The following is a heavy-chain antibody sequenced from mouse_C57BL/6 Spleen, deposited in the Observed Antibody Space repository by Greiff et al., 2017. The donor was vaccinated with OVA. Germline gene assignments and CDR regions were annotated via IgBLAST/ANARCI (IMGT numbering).Heavy chain of an antibody. CDR1: GFTFSSYG. Sequence: EVQLVESGGDLVKPGGSLKLSCAASGFTFSSYGMSWVRQTPDKRLEWVATISSGGSYTYYPDSVKGRFTISRDNAKNTLYLQMSSLKSEDTAMYYCARATVVGAMDYWGQGTSVTVSS. D-gene: IGHD1-1*01. CDR3: ARATVVGAMDY. CDR2: ISSGGSYT. V-gene: IGHV5-6*01. J-gene: IGHJ4*01.